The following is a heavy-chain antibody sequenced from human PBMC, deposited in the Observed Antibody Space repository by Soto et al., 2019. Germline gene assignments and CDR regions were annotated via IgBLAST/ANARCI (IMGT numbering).Heavy chain of an antibody. V-gene: IGHV3-21*06. CDR3: ARDSEDLTSNFDY. J-gene: IGHJ4*02. CDR2: ISSTTNYI. Sequence: EVQLVESGGGLVKPGGSLRLSCAASGFTFTRYSMNWVRHAPGKGLEWVSSISSTTNYIYYGDSMKGRFTISRDNAKNSLYLEMNSLRAEDTAVYYCARDSEDLTSNFDYWGQGTLVTVSS. CDR1: GFTFTRYS.